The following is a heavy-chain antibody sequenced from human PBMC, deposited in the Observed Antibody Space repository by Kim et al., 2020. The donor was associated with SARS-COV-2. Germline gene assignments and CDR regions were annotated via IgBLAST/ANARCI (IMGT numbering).Heavy chain of an antibody. Sequence: GGSLRLSCAASGFTVSYNFMTWVRLAPGKGLEWVSLLFSGGTTYYADSVRGRFSVSTDNSKNILYLQMEGLRPEDSAIYYCSRDVRLTSATDALDVWGQGTVVTVSS. J-gene: IGHJ3*01. V-gene: IGHV3-66*02. CDR2: LFSGGTT. D-gene: IGHD2-21*01. CDR3: SRDVRLTSATDALDV. CDR1: GFTVSYNF.